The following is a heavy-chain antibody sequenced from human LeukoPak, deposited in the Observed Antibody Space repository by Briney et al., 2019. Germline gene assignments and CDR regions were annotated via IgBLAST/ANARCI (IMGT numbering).Heavy chain of an antibody. J-gene: IGHJ4*02. CDR2: INPNSGGT. V-gene: IGHV1-2*06. CDR3: ARDCSGGSCYIDY. Sequence: ASVKVSCKASGYTFTGYYMHWVRQAPGQGLEWMGRINPNSGGTNYAQKCQGRVTMTRDTSISTAYMELSRLRSDDTAVYYCARDCSGGSCYIDYWGQGTLVTVSS. D-gene: IGHD2-15*01. CDR1: GYTFTGYY.